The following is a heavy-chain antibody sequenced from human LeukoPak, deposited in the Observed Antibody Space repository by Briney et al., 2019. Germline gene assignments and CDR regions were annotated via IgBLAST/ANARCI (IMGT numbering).Heavy chain of an antibody. V-gene: IGHV1-18*01. D-gene: IGHD3-9*01. Sequence: ASVKVSCKASGYTFTTYGISWVRQAPGQGLEWMGWISAYNGNTNYAQKLQGRVTMTTDTSTSTAYMELSSLRSEDTAVYYCASGNTIFNWFDPWGQGTLVTVSS. J-gene: IGHJ5*02. CDR2: ISAYNGNT. CDR1: GYTFTTYG. CDR3: ASGNTIFNWFDP.